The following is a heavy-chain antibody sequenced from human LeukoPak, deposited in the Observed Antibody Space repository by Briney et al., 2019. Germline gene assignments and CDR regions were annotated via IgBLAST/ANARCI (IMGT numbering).Heavy chain of an antibody. V-gene: IGHV3-23*01. D-gene: IGHD6-19*01. CDR1: GFTFSNYA. J-gene: IGHJ5*02. CDR3: ARRSSGGWFDP. Sequence: GGSLRLSCAASGFTFSNYAMSWVRQAPGKGLKWASTINNNGADTYYADSVKGRFTISRDNAKNSLYLQMNSLRAEDTAVYYCARRSSGGWFDPWGQGTLVTVSS. CDR2: INNNGADT.